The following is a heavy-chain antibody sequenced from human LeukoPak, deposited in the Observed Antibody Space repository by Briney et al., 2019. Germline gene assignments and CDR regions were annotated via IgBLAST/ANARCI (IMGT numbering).Heavy chain of an antibody. CDR1: GYTFTSYA. CDR3: AGPSKRSGWGYYYYYYMDV. J-gene: IGHJ6*03. Sequence: ASVKVSCKASGYTFTSYAMNWVRQAPGQGLEWMGWINTNTGNPTYAQGFTGRFVFSLDTSVSTAYLQISSLKAEDTAVYYCAGPSKRSGWGYYYYYYMDVWGKGTTVTVSS. V-gene: IGHV7-4-1*02. CDR2: INTNTGNP. D-gene: IGHD6-19*01.